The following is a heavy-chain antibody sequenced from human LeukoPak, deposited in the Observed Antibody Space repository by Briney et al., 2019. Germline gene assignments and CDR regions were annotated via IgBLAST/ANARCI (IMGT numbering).Heavy chain of an antibody. V-gene: IGHV3-7*05. CDR2: IKQDGSEK. J-gene: IGHJ4*02. Sequence: PGGSLRLSCVASGFTFSSYWMSWVRQAPGKGLEWVANIKQDGSEKYYVDSVKGRFTISRDNAKNSLYLHMNSLRAEDTAVYYCARYSNLISGAGWIDYWGQGTLVTVSS. CDR3: ARYSNLISGAGWIDY. CDR1: GFTFSSYW. D-gene: IGHD6-13*01.